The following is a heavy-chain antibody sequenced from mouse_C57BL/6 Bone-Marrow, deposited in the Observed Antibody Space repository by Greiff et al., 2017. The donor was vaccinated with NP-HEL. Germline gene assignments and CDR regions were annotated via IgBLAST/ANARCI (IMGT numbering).Heavy chain of an antibody. J-gene: IGHJ2*01. D-gene: IGHD1-1*01. V-gene: IGHV1-69*01. CDR3: ARPGGKDY. CDR2: IDPSDSYT. CDR1: GYTFTSYW. Sequence: QVQLQQPGAELVMPGASVKLSCKASGYTFTSYWMHWVKQRPGQGLEWIGEIDPSDSYTNYNQKFKGKSTLTVDKSSSTAYMQLSSLTSEDSAVYYCARPGGKDYWGQGTTLTVSS.